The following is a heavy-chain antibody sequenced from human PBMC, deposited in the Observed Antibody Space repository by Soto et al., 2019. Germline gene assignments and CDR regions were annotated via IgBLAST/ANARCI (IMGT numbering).Heavy chain of an antibody. D-gene: IGHD6-19*01. V-gene: IGHV4-39*01. J-gene: IGHJ4*02. Sequence: SETLSLTCTVSGGSTSSSSYYWGWIRQPPGKGLEWIGSIYYSGSTYYNPSLKSRVTISVDTSKNQFSLKLSSVTAADTAVYYCATLWAGNFDYWGQGTLVTVSS. CDR1: GGSTSSSSYY. CDR3: ATLWAGNFDY. CDR2: IYYSGST.